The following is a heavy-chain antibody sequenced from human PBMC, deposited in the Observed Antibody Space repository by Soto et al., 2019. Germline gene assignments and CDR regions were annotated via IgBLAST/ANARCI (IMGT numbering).Heavy chain of an antibody. D-gene: IGHD2-15*01. CDR2: IIPIFGTA. CDR3: ARDRWGYCSGGSCYSADY. Sequence: QVQLVQSGAEVKKPGSSVKVSCKASGGTFSSYAISWVRQAPGQGLEWMGGIIPIFGTANYAQKLQGRVTITADESTSTAYMELRVLRSEDTAVYYCARDRWGYCSGGSCYSADYWGQGTLVTVSS. CDR1: GGTFSSYA. V-gene: IGHV1-69*12. J-gene: IGHJ4*02.